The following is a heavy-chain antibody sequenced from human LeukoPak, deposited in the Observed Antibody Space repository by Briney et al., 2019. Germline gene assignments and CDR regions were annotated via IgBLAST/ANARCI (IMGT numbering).Heavy chain of an antibody. D-gene: IGHD1-26*01. Sequence: PGGSLRLSCAASGFTFSDYWMSWVRQVPGKGLEWVANMKQDGGEKYYVDSVKGRFTISRDNAENSLYLQMNSLRAEDTAVYYCARDKIVGATHFDYWGQGTLVTVSP. CDR1: GFTFSDYW. CDR2: MKQDGGEK. V-gene: IGHV3-7*01. CDR3: ARDKIVGATHFDY. J-gene: IGHJ4*02.